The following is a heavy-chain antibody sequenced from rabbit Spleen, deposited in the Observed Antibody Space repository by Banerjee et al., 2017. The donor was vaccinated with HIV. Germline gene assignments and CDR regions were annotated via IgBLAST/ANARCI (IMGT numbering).Heavy chain of an antibody. Sequence: QEQLVESGGGLVQPEGSLTLTCKASGFSFSDRDVMCWVRQAPGKGLQWIACINASTGKPVYATWASGRFTISRTSSTTVTLRMTSLTAADRATYFCARDSYDDYGDVDLWGPGTLVTVS. CDR2: INASTGKP. CDR1: GFSFSDRDV. CDR3: ARDSYDDYGDVDL. V-gene: IGHV1S45*01. D-gene: IGHD2-1*01. J-gene: IGHJ4*01.